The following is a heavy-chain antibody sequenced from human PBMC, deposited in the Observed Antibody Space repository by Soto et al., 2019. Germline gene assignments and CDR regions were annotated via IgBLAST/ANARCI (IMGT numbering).Heavy chain of an antibody. CDR3: AREGVILDWFDP. V-gene: IGHV3-48*02. CDR1: GFTFSSYS. J-gene: IGHJ5*02. D-gene: IGHD3-16*01. Sequence: EVQLVESGGGLVQPGGSLRLSCAASGFTFSSYSMNWVRQAPGKGLEWVSYISSSSSTIYYADSVKGRITISRDNAKNSLYLHKTSLRDEVTAVSYCAREGVILDWFDPWGQGTLVTVSS. CDR2: ISSSSSTI.